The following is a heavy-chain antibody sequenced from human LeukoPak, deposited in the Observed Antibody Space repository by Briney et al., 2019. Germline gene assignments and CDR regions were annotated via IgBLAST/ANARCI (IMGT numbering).Heavy chain of an antibody. J-gene: IGHJ4*02. CDR1: GFIFSGYW. V-gene: IGHV3-7*01. D-gene: IGHD5-18*01. Sequence: GGSLRLSCAASGFIFSGYWMTWVRQAPGKGLEWVANIKQDGSEKYYVDTVKGRFTISRDNAKNSLYLQMNSLRAEDTAVYYCASPGSVGDTGMPDYWGQGTLVTVSS. CDR2: IKQDGSEK. CDR3: ASPGSVGDTGMPDY.